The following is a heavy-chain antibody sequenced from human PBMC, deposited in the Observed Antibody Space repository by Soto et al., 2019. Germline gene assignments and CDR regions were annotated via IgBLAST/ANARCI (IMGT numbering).Heavy chain of an antibody. CDR1: GFTFSDFY. CDR3: VRGTALVDY. CDR2: ISSSSSHT. D-gene: IGHD5-18*01. Sequence: PGGSLRLSCAASGFTFSDFYMSWIRQAPGKGLEWISYISSSSSHTNYADSVKGRFTISRDNAKNSLYLQVNSLRAEDTAIYYCVRGTALVDYWGQGTLVTVSS. V-gene: IGHV3-11*06. J-gene: IGHJ4*02.